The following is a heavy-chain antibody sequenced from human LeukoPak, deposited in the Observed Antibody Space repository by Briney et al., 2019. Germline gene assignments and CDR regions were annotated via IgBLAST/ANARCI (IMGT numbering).Heavy chain of an antibody. J-gene: IGHJ4*02. D-gene: IGHD3-9*01. Sequence: SETLSLTCTVSGGSVSSGSYYWSWIRQPPGKGLEWIGYIYYSGSTNYNPSLKSRVTISVDTSKNQFSLKLSSVTAADTAVYYCAGDYDILTGYLSRGQGTLVTVSS. CDR3: AGDYDILTGYLS. CDR1: GGSVSSGSYY. V-gene: IGHV4-61*01. CDR2: IYYSGST.